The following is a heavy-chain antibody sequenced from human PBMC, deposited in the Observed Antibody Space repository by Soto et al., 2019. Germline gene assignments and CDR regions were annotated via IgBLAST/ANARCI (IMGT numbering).Heavy chain of an antibody. Sequence: EVQLLESGGGLVQPGGSLRLSCAASGFTFSSYAMSWVRQAPGKGLEWVSAISGSGGSTYYADSVKGRFTIARDNSKNTLYLQMNSLRAEDTAVYYCAKDKSAYGSGSSTGYWGQGTLVTVSS. CDR3: AKDKSAYGSGSSTGY. V-gene: IGHV3-23*01. CDR1: GFTFSSYA. D-gene: IGHD3-10*01. J-gene: IGHJ4*02. CDR2: ISGSGGST.